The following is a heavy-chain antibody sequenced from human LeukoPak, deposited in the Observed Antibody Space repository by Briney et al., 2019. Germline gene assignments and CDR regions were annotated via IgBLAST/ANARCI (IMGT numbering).Heavy chain of an antibody. Sequence: PGGSLRLSCAASGFTFSSYSMNWVRQAPGKGLEWVSYISSSSSTIYYADSVEGRFTISRDNAKNSLYLQMNDLRAEDTAVYYCARGDIAVAGTICAFDIWGQGTMVTVSS. J-gene: IGHJ3*02. CDR3: ARGDIAVAGTICAFDI. CDR2: ISSSSSTI. CDR1: GFTFSSYS. D-gene: IGHD6-19*01. V-gene: IGHV3-48*01.